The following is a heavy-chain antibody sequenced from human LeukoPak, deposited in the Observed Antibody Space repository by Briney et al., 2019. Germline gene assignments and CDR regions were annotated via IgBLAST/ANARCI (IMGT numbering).Heavy chain of an antibody. J-gene: IGHJ4*02. CDR1: GGSFSGYY. V-gene: IGHV4-34*01. CDR3: ARGLWPGYFDWLGPEKRWGYYFDY. Sequence: SETLSLTCAVYGGSFSGYYWSWIRQPPGKGLEWIGEINHSGSTNYNPSLKSRVTISVDTSKNQFSLKLSSVTAADTAVYYCARGLWPGYFDWLGPEKRWGYYFDYWGQGTLVTVSS. D-gene: IGHD3-9*01. CDR2: INHSGST.